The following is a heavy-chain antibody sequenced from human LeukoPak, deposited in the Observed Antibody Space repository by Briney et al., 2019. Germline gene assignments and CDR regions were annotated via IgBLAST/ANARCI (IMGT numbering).Heavy chain of an antibody. D-gene: IGHD1-20*01. J-gene: IGHJ6*02. CDR3: AKAGDNWAYYYYGMDV. V-gene: IGHV3-23*01. CDR2: ISGSGGST. Sequence: GGSPRLSCAASGFTFSSYAMSWVRQAPGKGLEWVSAISGSGGSTYYADSVKGRFTISRDNSKNTLYLQMNSLRAEDTAVYYCAKAGDNWAYYYYGMDVWGQGTTVTVSS. CDR1: GFTFSSYA.